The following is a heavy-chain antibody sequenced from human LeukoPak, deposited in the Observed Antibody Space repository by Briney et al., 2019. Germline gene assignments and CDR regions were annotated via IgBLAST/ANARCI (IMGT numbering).Heavy chain of an antibody. Sequence: PETLSLTCTVSGASISRDTYFWGWLRQSPETGLEWIGSIDSSGTTHYNSSLKSRVIISVDTSKNQVSLNLTSVTSADTAVYYCARHGYIQFWLYWGQGTQVIVSS. D-gene: IGHD5-18*01. J-gene: IGHJ4*02. CDR1: GASISRDTYF. CDR3: ARHGYIQFWLY. V-gene: IGHV4-39*01. CDR2: IDSSGTT.